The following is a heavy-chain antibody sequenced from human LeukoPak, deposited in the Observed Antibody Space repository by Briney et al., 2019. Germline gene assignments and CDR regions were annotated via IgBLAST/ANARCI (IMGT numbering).Heavy chain of an antibody. CDR2: IYYSGST. CDR3: ARFWGATKPFDI. CDR1: GGSISSYY. D-gene: IGHD1-26*01. Sequence: PSETLSLTCTVSGGSISSYYWSWIRQPPGKGLEWIGYIYYSGSTNYNPSLKSRVTISVDTSKNQFSLKLSSVTAADTAVYYCARFWGATKPFDIWGQGTMVTVSS. V-gene: IGHV4-59*01. J-gene: IGHJ3*02.